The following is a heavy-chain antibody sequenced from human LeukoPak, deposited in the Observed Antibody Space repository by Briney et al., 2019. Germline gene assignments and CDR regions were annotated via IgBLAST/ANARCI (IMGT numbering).Heavy chain of an antibody. CDR3: AKDPDSSSWFEGFDY. V-gene: IGHV3-23*01. CDR2: ISGSGGST. J-gene: IGHJ4*02. CDR1: GFTFSSYA. D-gene: IGHD6-13*01. Sequence: GGSLRLSCAASGFTFSSYAMSWVRQAPGKGLEWVSAISGSGGSTYYADSVKGRFTISRDNSKNTLYLQMNSLRAEDTAVYYCAKDPDSSSWFEGFDYWGQGTLVTVSS.